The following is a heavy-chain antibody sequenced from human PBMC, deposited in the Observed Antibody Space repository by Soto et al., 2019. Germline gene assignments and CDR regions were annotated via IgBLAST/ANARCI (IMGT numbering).Heavy chain of an antibody. V-gene: IGHV4-59*12. CDR2: IYYSGST. CDR3: ARDRLIVPAAHPYGMDV. Sequence: SETLSLTCTVSGGSISSYYWSWIRQPPGKGLEWIGYIYYSGSTNYNPSLKSRVTISVDTSKNQFSLKLSSVTAADTAVYYCARDRLIVPAAHPYGMDVWGQGTTVTVSS. CDR1: GGSISSYY. J-gene: IGHJ6*02. D-gene: IGHD2-2*01.